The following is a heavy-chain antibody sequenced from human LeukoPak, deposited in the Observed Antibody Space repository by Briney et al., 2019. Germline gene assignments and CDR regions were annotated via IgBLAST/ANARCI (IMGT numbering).Heavy chain of an antibody. D-gene: IGHD3-3*01. V-gene: IGHV1-18*01. CDR3: ARGAPEGFWSGYYYYYMDV. Sequence: ASVKVSCKASGYTFTSYGISWVRQAPGQGLEWMGWISAYNGNTNYAQKFQGRVTITRNTSISTAYMELSSLRSEDTAVYYCARGAPEGFWSGYYYYYMDVWGKGTTVTVSS. CDR2: ISAYNGNT. J-gene: IGHJ6*03. CDR1: GYTFTSYG.